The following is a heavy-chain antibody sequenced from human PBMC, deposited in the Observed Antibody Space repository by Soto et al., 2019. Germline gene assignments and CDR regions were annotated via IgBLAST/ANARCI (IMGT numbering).Heavy chain of an antibody. J-gene: IGHJ4*02. CDR3: ASRERGYCTNGVCYGNLDY. CDR1: GGSISSGDYY. V-gene: IGHV4-30-4*08. D-gene: IGHD2-8*01. Sequence: SETLSLTCTVSGGSISSGDYYWSWIRQPPGKGLEWIGYIYYSGSTYYNPSLKSRVTISVDTSKNQFSLKLSSVTAADTAVYYCASRERGYCTNGVCYGNLDYWGQGTLVTVSS. CDR2: IYYSGST.